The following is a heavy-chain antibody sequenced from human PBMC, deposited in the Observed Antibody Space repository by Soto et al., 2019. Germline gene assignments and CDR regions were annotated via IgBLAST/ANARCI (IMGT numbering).Heavy chain of an antibody. D-gene: IGHD3-3*01. V-gene: IGHV1-69*13. J-gene: IGHJ6*02. CDR1: GGTFSSYA. CDR3: AREVRFLEWLLSPHYYYYGMDV. CDR2: IIPIFGTA. Sequence: ASVKVSCKASGGTFSSYAISWVRQAPGQGLEWMGGIIPIFGTANYAQKFQGRVTITADESTSTAYMELSSLRSEDTAVYYCAREVRFLEWLLSPHYYYYGMDVWGQGTTVTVSS.